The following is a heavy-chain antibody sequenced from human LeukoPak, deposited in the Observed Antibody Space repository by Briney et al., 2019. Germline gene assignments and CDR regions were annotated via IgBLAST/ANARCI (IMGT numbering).Heavy chain of an antibody. J-gene: IGHJ6*02. CDR3: ARDKPLPLDV. CDR1: GFTFNDYY. V-gene: IGHV3-11*01. CDR2: ISSSGSTI. Sequence: GGHLRLSCAASGFTFNDYYMRWNRHAPGKVLEWVSYISSSGSTIYYADSVKGRFTISRDNAKNSLYLQMNSLRAEDTAVYYCARDKPLPLDVWGQGTTVTVSS.